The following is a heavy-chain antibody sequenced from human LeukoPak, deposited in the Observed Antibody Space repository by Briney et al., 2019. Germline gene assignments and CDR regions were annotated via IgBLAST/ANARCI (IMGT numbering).Heavy chain of an antibody. D-gene: IGHD3-3*01. CDR1: GYTFTGYY. Sequence: SSVRVSCKASGYTFTGYYMHWVRQAPGQGLEWTGWINHNSGVTNYAQKFQGRVTMTRDTSIGTAYVELSRLRSDDTAVYYCARGPLYFYDFWSGTPKAFDIWGQGTMVTVSS. J-gene: IGHJ3*02. V-gene: IGHV1-2*02. CDR2: INHNSGVT. CDR3: ARGPLYFYDFWSGTPKAFDI.